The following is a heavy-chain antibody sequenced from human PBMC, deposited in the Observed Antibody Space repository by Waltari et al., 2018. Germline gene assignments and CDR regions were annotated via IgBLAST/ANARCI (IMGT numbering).Heavy chain of an antibody. D-gene: IGHD6-19*01. CDR3: ARDQSRYSSGWYYFDY. V-gene: IGHV1-58*01. CDR1: GFTFTSSA. J-gene: IGHJ4*02. CDR2: IVVGSGNT. Sequence: QMQLVQSGPEVKKPGTSVKVSCKASGFTFTSSAVQWVRQARGQRLEWIGWIVVGSGNTNYAQKFQERVTITRDMSTSTAYMELSSLRSEDTAVYYCARDQSRYSSGWYYFDYWGQGTLVTVSS.